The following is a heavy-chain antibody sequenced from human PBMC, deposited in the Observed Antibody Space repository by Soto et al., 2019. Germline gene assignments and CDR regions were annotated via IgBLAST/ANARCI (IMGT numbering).Heavy chain of an antibody. V-gene: IGHV1-18*01. CDR3: ARVGVSGGWSFDI. CDR2: IIPYNGDT. J-gene: IGHJ2*01. Sequence: QVQPVQSGAEVKKPGASVRVSCKASGYSFPTKPISWVRQDPGQGLEWMGWIIPYNGDTKYAQNFQGRVTMTADTSTSTAYMELRSLRSDDTAVYYCARVGVSGGWSFDIWGRGTLVTVSS. CDR1: GYSFPTKP. D-gene: IGHD3-16*01.